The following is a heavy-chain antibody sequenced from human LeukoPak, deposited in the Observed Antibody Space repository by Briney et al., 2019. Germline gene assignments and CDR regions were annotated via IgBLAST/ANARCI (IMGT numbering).Heavy chain of an antibody. J-gene: IGHJ4*02. V-gene: IGHV4-39*01. CDR2: VSYTGDT. Sequence: SGTLSLTCTVSGDSIISNTFSWGWIRQPPGQGLEWIGNVSYTGDTYYNPSLKTRVAMSADTSKNQFSLKVNSVTAAHTALYFCVRVDGSGYSPYWGQGTLVTVSS. CDR1: GDSIISNTFS. CDR3: VRVDGSGYSPY. D-gene: IGHD5-18*01.